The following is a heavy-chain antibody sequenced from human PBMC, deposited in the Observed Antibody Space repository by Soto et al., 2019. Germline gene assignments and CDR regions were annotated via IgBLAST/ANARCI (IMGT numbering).Heavy chain of an antibody. CDR1: GFTFSSYS. D-gene: IGHD6-19*01. V-gene: IGHV3-21*01. CDR2: ISSSSSYI. J-gene: IGHJ5*02. CDR3: ARNAVAGGRGWFGP. Sequence: EVQLVESGGGLVKPGGSLRLSCAASGFTFSSYSMNWVRQAPGKGLEWVSSISSSSSYIYYADSVKGRFTISRDNAKNSLYLEMNRLRGEDTAVYYCARNAVAGGRGWFGPWGQGTLVTVSS.